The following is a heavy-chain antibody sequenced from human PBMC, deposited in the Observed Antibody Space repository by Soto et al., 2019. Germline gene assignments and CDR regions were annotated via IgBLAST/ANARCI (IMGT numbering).Heavy chain of an antibody. CDR3: PRGHIYRHYYDSSGYSPSGDY. V-gene: IGHV5-10-1*01. CDR2: IDPSDPYT. Sequence: PGESLRISCKASEYTFSDFWIALVRQLPEKVIELMERIDPSDPYTNYSPSLQGHVTISADKSTSTAYLQWSSLKASDTAMYYCPRGHIYRHYYDSSGYSPSGDYWGQGTLVTVSS. CDR1: EYTFSDFW. D-gene: IGHD3-22*01. J-gene: IGHJ4*02.